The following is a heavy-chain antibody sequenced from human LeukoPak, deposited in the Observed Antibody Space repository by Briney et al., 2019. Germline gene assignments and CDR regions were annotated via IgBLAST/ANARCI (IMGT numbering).Heavy chain of an antibody. J-gene: IGHJ3*02. CDR2: IKQDGSEK. Sequence: GGSLRLSCAASGFMFSTYWMSWVRQAPGKGLEWVANIKQDGSEKYYVDSVKGRFTISRDNAKNSLYLQMNSLRAEDTAVYYCARGLDDSSGYYYARGPAFDIWGQGTMVTVSS. CDR3: ARGLDDSSGYYYARGPAFDI. D-gene: IGHD3-22*01. CDR1: GFMFSTYW. V-gene: IGHV3-7*01.